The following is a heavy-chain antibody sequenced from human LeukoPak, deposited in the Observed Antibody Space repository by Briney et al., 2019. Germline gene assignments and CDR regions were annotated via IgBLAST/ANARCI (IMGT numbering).Heavy chain of an antibody. Sequence: SETLSLTCAVYGGSFSGYYWSWIRQPPGKGLEWIGEINHSGSTNYNPSLKSRVTISVDTSKNQFSLKLSSVTAADTAVYYCARGMLFLITMVQGGRFDYWGQGTLVTVSS. J-gene: IGHJ4*02. CDR1: GGSFSGYY. D-gene: IGHD3-10*01. CDR3: ARGMLFLITMVQGGRFDY. V-gene: IGHV4-34*01. CDR2: INHSGST.